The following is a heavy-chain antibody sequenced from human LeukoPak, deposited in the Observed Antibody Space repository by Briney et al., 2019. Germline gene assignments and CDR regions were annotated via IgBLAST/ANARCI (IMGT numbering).Heavy chain of an antibody. J-gene: IGHJ6*04. Sequence: PSETLSLTCAVYGGSFSGYYWSWIRQTPGKGLEWIGEINHSGSTNYNPSLKSRVTISVDTSKNQFSLKLSSVTAADTAVYYCARGYTIFGVVYMDVWGKGTTVTVSS. CDR3: ARGYTIFGVVYMDV. CDR2: INHSGST. CDR1: GGSFSGYY. D-gene: IGHD3-3*01. V-gene: IGHV4-34*01.